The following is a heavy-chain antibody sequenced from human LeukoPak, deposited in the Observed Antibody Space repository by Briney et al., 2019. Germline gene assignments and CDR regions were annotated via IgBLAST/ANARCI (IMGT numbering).Heavy chain of an antibody. D-gene: IGHD5-24*01. J-gene: IGHJ3*02. CDR2: INQDGSEK. V-gene: IGHV3-7*05. CDR3: ARGFDGYYGFDI. Sequence: GGSLRLSCAASGFTFSTYWMSWVRQATGKGLEWVANINQDGSEKYYVDSAKGRFTISRDNAKKSLYLQMNSLRVEDTAVYYCARGFDGYYGFDIWGQGTMVTVSS. CDR1: GFTFSTYW.